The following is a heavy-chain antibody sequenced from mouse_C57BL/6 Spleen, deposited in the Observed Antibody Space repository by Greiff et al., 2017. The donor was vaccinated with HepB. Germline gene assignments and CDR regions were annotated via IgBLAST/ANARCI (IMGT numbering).Heavy chain of an antibody. Sequence: EVHLVESGGGLVQPKGSLKLSCAASGFTFNTYAMHWVRQAPGKGLEWVARIRRKSSNYATYYADSVKDRFTISRDDSQSMLYLQMNNLKTEDTAMYYCVREPPYYYGSRAYFDVWGTGTTVTVSS. CDR3: VREPPYYYGSRAYFDV. J-gene: IGHJ1*03. V-gene: IGHV10-3*01. CDR1: GFTFNTYA. D-gene: IGHD1-1*01. CDR2: IRRKSSNYAT.